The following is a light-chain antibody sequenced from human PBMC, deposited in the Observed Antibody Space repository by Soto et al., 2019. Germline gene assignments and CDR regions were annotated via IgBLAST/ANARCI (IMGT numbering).Light chain of an antibody. CDR3: QQYDIAPRT. CDR2: GAS. J-gene: IGKJ1*01. V-gene: IGKV3-20*01. Sequence: EIVLTQSPGTLSLSPGERATLSCRASQSVSSRSLAWYQQKPGPAPRLLISGASSRAADIPDRFSGSGSGTDVTLTINRLEPEDFAVYYCQQYDIAPRTVGQGTKVEIK. CDR1: QSVSSRS.